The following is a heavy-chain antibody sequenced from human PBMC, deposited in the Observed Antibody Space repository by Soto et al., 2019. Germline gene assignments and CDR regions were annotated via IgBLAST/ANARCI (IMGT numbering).Heavy chain of an antibody. CDR2: ITAATGTT. D-gene: IGHD1-26*01. Sequence: EVQLLESGGGLVQPGGSLRLSCAASGFTFGSYGMTWVRQAPGKGLECVSGITAATGTTYYADSVKGRFTISRDLSTNTLFLQMNSLRASDSAVYYCAKAQGRSNFYYSGLDVWCQGTTVTVSS. J-gene: IGHJ6*02. V-gene: IGHV3-23*01. CDR3: AKAQGRSNFYYSGLDV. CDR1: GFTFGSYG.